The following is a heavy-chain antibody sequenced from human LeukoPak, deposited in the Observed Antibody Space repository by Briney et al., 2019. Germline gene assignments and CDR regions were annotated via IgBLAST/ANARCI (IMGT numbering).Heavy chain of an antibody. V-gene: IGHV3-33*06. D-gene: IGHD3-10*01. CDR1: GFTFSTYG. Sequence: GGSLRLSCAASGFTFSTYGMHWVRQAPGKGLEGVAVIWYDGSNKYYADSVKGRFTISRDNSKNTLYLQMNSLRVEDRAVYYCAKDGVAPGSSGDYFDYWGQGTLVTVSS. J-gene: IGHJ4*02. CDR3: AKDGVAPGSSGDYFDY. CDR2: IWYDGSNK.